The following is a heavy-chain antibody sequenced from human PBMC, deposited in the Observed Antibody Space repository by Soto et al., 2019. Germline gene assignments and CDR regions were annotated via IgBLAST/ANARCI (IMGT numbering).Heavy chain of an antibody. CDR2: ISSDGATT. Sequence: PGGSLRLSCVVSGFTFSDFHMTWIRQTPGKGLEWLAYISSDGATTFYADSVKGRFIISRDNDNNSLFLQMDSLRAEDTADYYCARDSGYWSGFFQTFDYWGQGSLVTVSS. D-gene: IGHD3-3*01. CDR1: GFTFSDFH. CDR3: ARDSGYWSGFFQTFDY. V-gene: IGHV3-11*01. J-gene: IGHJ4*02.